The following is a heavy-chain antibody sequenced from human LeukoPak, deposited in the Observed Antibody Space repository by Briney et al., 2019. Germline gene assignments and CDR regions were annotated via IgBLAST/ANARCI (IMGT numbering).Heavy chain of an antibody. CDR1: GFTVSSNY. CDR2: IYSGGST. Sequence: GGSLRLSCAASGFTVSSNYMSWVRQAPGKELEWVSVIYSGGSTYYADSVKGRFTISRDNSKNTLYLQMNSLRAEDTAVYYCARDGTTSPYYYGMDVWGQGTTVTVSS. CDR3: ARDGTTSPYYYGMDV. D-gene: IGHD1-7*01. V-gene: IGHV3-53*01. J-gene: IGHJ6*02.